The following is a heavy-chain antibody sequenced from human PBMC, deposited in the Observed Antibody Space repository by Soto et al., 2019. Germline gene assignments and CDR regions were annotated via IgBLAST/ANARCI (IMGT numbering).Heavy chain of an antibody. CDR3: ARDSSSSWYYTRYYYYGMDV. CDR2: ISAYNGNT. J-gene: IGHJ6*02. V-gene: IGHV1-18*01. D-gene: IGHD6-13*01. Sequence: VASVKVSCKASGYTFTSYGISWVRQAPGQGLEWMGWISAYNGNTNYAQKLQGRVTMTTDTSTSTAYMELRSLRSDDTAVYYCARDSSSSWYYTRYYYYGMDVWGQGTTVTVSS. CDR1: GYTFTSYG.